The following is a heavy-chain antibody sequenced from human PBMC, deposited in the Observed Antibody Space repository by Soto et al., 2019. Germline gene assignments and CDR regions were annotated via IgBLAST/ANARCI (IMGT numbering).Heavy chain of an antibody. CDR2: IYHSGST. Sequence: QLLESGSGLVKPSQTLSLTCAVSGGSISSGGYSWSWIRQPPGKGLEWIGYIYHSGSTYYNPSLKSRVTISVDRSKNQFSLKLSSVTAADTAVYYCARVRWFGELPALFDYWGQGTLVTVSS. D-gene: IGHD3-10*01. CDR3: ARVRWFGELPALFDY. V-gene: IGHV4-30-2*01. CDR1: GGSISSGGYS. J-gene: IGHJ4*02.